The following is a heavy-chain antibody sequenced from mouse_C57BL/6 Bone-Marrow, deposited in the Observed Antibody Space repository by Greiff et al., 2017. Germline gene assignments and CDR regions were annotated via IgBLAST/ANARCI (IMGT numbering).Heavy chain of an antibody. J-gene: IGHJ3*01. Sequence: EVQLQQSGAELVRPGASVKLSCTASGFTFKDDYMHWVKQRPEQGLEWIGWIDPENGDTESASKFQGKVTITADTSSNTACLQLSILTSKAAAAYSYTTFRERRLEVDYWGQGTLVTVSA. CDR3: TTFRERRLEVDY. CDR2: IDPENGDT. CDR1: GFTFKDDY. V-gene: IGHV14-4*01. D-gene: IGHD3-2*02.